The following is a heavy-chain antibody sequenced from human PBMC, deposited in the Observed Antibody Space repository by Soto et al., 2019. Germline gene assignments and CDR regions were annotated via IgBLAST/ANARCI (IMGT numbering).Heavy chain of an antibody. V-gene: IGHV2-5*02. J-gene: IGHJ4*02. CDR2: IYWDDDK. CDR1: GFSLTTSGVG. Sequence: QITLKESGPTRVKPTQTLALTCTFSGFSLTTSGVGVGWIRKTPGKALEWLAVIYWDDDKRYIPSLKNRLTITKDTSKSQVVLIMADMDPVDTATYFCAHRGYMYGNWDHGYFDYWGQGTLVTVSS. D-gene: IGHD5-18*01. CDR3: AHRGYMYGNWDHGYFDY.